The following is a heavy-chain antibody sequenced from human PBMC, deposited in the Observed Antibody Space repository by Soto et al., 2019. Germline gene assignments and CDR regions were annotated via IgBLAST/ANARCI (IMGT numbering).Heavy chain of an antibody. V-gene: IGHV3-30*18. CDR3: AKDSSVTAAGSGGWFDP. CDR2: ISFDGGTQ. Sequence: QVQLVESGGGVVQPGRSLRLSCAASGFSFNTYGLHWVRQAPGKGLEWVAAISFDGGTQYYADSVKGRFTISRDNSKSTLYLQMNSLGAEDTATYYCAKDSSVTAAGSGGWFDPWGQGTLVIVSS. J-gene: IGHJ5*02. D-gene: IGHD6-13*01. CDR1: GFSFNTYG.